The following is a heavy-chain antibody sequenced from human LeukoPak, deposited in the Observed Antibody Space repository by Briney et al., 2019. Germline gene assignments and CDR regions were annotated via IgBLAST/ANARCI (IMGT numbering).Heavy chain of an antibody. CDR1: GGSISSSSYY. D-gene: IGHD6-19*01. J-gene: IGHJ4*02. CDR3: ARSDWSVAGTWDY. V-gene: IGHV4-39*01. Sequence: PSETLSLTCTVSGGSISSSSYYWGWLRQPPGKGLEWLGSIYYSGSTYYNPSLKSRVTISVDTSKNQFSLKLSSVTAADTAVYYCARSDWSVAGTWDYWGQGTLVTVSS. CDR2: IYYSGST.